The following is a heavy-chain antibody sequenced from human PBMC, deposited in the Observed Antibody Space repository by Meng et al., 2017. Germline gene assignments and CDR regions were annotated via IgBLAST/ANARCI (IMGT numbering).Heavy chain of an antibody. CDR3: ARTTYYYDSSGPWVFDY. Sequence: GESLKISCAASGSTFSSYAMHWVRQAPGKGLEYVSAISSNGGSTYYANSVKGRFTISRDNSKNTLYLQMGSLRAEDMAVYYCARTTYYYDSSGPWVFDYWGQGTLVTVSS. CDR1: GSTFSSYA. V-gene: IGHV3-64*01. CDR2: ISSNGGST. J-gene: IGHJ4*02. D-gene: IGHD3-22*01.